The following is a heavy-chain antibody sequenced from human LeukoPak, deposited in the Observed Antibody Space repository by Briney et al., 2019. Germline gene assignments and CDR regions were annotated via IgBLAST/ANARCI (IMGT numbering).Heavy chain of an antibody. CDR1: GGSFSGYY. D-gene: IGHD6-19*01. J-gene: IGHJ6*03. CDR2: INHSGST. CDR3: ARDRSSGLPYYYYYMDV. V-gene: IGHV4-34*01. Sequence: SETLSLTCAVYGGSFSGYYWSWIRQPPGKGLEWIGEINHSGSTNYNPSLKSRVTISVDTSKNQFSLKLSSVTAADTAVYYCARDRSSGLPYYYYYMDVWGKGTTVTVSS.